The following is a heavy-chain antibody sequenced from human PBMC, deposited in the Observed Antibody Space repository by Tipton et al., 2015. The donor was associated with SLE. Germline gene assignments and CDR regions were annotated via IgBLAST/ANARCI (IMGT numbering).Heavy chain of an antibody. CDR2: ISSSSSTI. V-gene: IGHV3-48*01. Sequence: SLRLSCAASGFTFSSYSMNWVRQAPGKGLEWVSYISSSSSTIYYADSVKGRLTISRANAKNSLYLQMNSLRAEYTAVYYCARDSVWEPSYFDYWGQGPLVTVSS. D-gene: IGHD1-14*01. CDR1: GFTFSSYS. CDR3: ARDSVWEPSYFDY. J-gene: IGHJ4*02.